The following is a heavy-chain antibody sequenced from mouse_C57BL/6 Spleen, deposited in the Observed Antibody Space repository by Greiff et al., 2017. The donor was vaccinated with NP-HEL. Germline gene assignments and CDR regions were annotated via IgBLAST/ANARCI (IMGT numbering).Heavy chain of an antibody. D-gene: IGHD2-2*01. CDR2: ISSGSSTI. CDR3: AREGVYYGYDRGAWFAY. V-gene: IGHV5-17*01. J-gene: IGHJ3*01. CDR1: GFTFSDYG. Sequence: EVKVVESGGGLVKPGGSLKLSCAASGFTFSDYGMHWVRQAPEKGLEWVAYISSGSSTIYYADTVKGRFTISRDNAKNTLFLQMTSLRSEDTAMYYCAREGVYYGYDRGAWFAYWGQGTLVTVSA.